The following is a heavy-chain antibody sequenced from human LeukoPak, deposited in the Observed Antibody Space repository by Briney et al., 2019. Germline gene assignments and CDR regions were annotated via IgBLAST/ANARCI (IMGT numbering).Heavy chain of an antibody. Sequence: ASVKVSCKASGYTFTSYDINWVRQAPGQGLEWMGWISAYNGNTNYAQKLQGRVTMTTDTSTSTAYMELRSLRSDDTAVYYCARSRYFDWLPHYFDYWGQGTLVTVSS. V-gene: IGHV1-18*01. CDR1: GYTFTSYD. D-gene: IGHD3-9*01. CDR2: ISAYNGNT. CDR3: ARSRYFDWLPHYFDY. J-gene: IGHJ4*02.